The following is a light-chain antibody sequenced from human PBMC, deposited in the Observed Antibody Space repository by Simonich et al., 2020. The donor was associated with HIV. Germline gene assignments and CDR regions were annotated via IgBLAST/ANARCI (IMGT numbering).Light chain of an antibody. J-gene: IGLJ3*02. V-gene: IGLV2-14*03. CDR2: DVS. Sequence: QSALTQPASVSGSPGQSITISCTGTSSDVGGYKFVSWYQQHPGKALKLMIYDVSTRPSGVSKRFSGSKSGNTASLTISGLQAEDEADYYCNSYTSSSTWVFGGGTKLTVL. CDR1: SSDVGGYKF. CDR3: NSYTSSSTWV.